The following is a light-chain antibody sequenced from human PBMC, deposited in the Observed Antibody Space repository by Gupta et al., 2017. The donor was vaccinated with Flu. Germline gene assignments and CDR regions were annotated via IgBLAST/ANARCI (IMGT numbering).Light chain of an antibody. CDR1: SSDVGRSDY. J-gene: IGLJ1*01. Sequence: QSALTPPASVSGSPGRSIPISCPGTSSDVGRSDYVSWYQQHPDKAPQLIIYDVTNRPSGVSSRFSGSKSGNTASLTISGLQAEDETDYYCSAYASGSTFYVFGTGTKVTVL. CDR3: SAYASGSTFYV. V-gene: IGLV2-14*01. CDR2: DVT.